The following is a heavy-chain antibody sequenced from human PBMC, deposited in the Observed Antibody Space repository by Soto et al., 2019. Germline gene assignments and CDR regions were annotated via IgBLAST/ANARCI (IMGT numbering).Heavy chain of an antibody. V-gene: IGHV4-4*02. CDR2: IYHSGST. Sequence: ASETLSLTCAVSGGSISSSNWWSWVRQPPGKGLEWIGEIYHSGSTNYNPSLKSRATISVDKSKNQFSLKLSPVTAADTAVYYCARTALYTYYYYGMDVWGQGTTVTVSS. CDR1: GGSISSSNW. CDR3: ARTALYTYYYYGMDV. J-gene: IGHJ6*02. D-gene: IGHD3-16*01.